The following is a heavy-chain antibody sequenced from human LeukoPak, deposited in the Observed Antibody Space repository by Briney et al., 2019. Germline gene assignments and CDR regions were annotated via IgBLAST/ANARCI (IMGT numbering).Heavy chain of an antibody. J-gene: IGHJ6*02. Sequence: ASVKVSCKASGYTFTSYYVHWVRQAPGQGLEWMGWISAYNGNTNYAQKLQGRVTMTTDTSTSTAYMELRSLRSDDTAVYYCARNSFWREPQTFYGSGSYYGMDVWGQGTTVTVSS. D-gene: IGHD3-10*01. CDR2: ISAYNGNT. CDR1: GYTFTSYY. CDR3: ARNSFWREPQTFYGSGSYYGMDV. V-gene: IGHV1-18*04.